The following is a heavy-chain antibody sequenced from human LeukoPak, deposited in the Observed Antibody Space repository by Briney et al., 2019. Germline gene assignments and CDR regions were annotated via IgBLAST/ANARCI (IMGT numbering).Heavy chain of an antibody. CDR1: GGSISSYY. Sequence: SETLSLTCTVSGGSISSYYWSWIRQPPGKGLEWIGFVHYGGSTNYNPSLKSRVTILLDTSENQFSLKLSSVTAADTAVYYCTRRVVRNPYYGMDVWGQGTTVTVSS. CDR3: TRRVVRNPYYGMDV. D-gene: IGHD2-15*01. J-gene: IGHJ6*02. CDR2: VHYGGST. V-gene: IGHV4-59*08.